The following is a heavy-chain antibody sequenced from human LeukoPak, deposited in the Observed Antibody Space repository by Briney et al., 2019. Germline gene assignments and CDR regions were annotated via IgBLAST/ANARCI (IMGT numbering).Heavy chain of an antibody. CDR3: ARARPGDIVVVPAAIGMDV. D-gene: IGHD2-2*01. CDR2: INHSGST. CDR1: GGSFSGYY. Sequence: SETLSLTCAVYGGSFSGYYWSWIRQPPGKGLEWIGEINHSGSTNYNPSLKSRVTISVDTSKNQFSLKLSSVTAADTAVYYCARARPGDIVVVPAAIGMDVWGKGPRSPSPQ. J-gene: IGHJ6*04. V-gene: IGHV4-34*01.